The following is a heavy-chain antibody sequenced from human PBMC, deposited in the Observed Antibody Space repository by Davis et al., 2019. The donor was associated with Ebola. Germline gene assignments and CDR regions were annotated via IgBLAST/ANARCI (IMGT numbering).Heavy chain of an antibody. D-gene: IGHD3-10*01. V-gene: IGHV3-72*01. CDR3: ARDGSPSRSGKTDY. CDR2: SRHRENRYST. CDR1: GLPFSFYF. J-gene: IGHJ4*02. Sequence: GESLKISCAVSGLPFSFYFMDWAPLTSWKGLEWGGLSRHRENRYSTEYAASVSGRFTISRDDSRESLYLQMNSLRAEDTAVYYCARDGSPSRSGKTDYWGQGTLVTVSS.